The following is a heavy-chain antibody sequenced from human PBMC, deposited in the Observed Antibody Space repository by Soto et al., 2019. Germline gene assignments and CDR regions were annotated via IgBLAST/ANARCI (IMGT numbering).Heavy chain of an antibody. D-gene: IGHD6-13*01. J-gene: IGHJ4*02. CDR3: ARDRQLDY. CDR1: GFTFDDYA. Sequence: GGSLRLSCAASGFTFDDYAMHWVRQAPGKGLEWVANINQNGSEKHYVDSVKGRFTISRDNAKSSLYLQMNSLRAEDTAVYYCARDRQLDYWGQGTLVTVSS. CDR2: INQNGSEK. V-gene: IGHV3-7*03.